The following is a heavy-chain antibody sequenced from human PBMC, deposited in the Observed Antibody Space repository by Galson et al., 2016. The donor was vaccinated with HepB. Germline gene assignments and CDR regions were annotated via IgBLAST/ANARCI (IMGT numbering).Heavy chain of an antibody. D-gene: IGHD6-13*01. CDR2: IYWDDDK. Sequence: PALVKPTQTLTLTCTFSGFSLSTSGVFVGWIRQPPGKTLEWLALIYWDDDKRYSASPKSRLTNTKDTSKNQVVLPMTNMDPVDTATYYCAHRVLSSWYLRGDWFAPWGQGTLVTVSS. J-gene: IGHJ5*02. CDR3: AHRVLSSWYLRGDWFAP. V-gene: IGHV2-5*02. CDR1: GFSLSTSGVF.